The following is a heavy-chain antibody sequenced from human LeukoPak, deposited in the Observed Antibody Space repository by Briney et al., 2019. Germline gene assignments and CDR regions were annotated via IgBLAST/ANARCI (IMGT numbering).Heavy chain of an antibody. CDR3: VRHEGGTTLDY. CDR1: GVPISTYY. V-gene: IGHV4-59*08. J-gene: IGHJ4*02. CDR2: FSYSGST. D-gene: IGHD1-7*01. Sequence: SETLSLTCSVSGVPISTYYWIWIRQPPAKGLEWMGFFSYSGSTNYNASLKGRVTMSVDTSKNQFSLKLSSVTAADTAVYYCVRHEGGTTLDYWGQGTLVTVSS.